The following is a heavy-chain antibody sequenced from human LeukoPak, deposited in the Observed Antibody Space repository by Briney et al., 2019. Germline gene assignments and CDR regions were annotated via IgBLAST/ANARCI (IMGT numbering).Heavy chain of an antibody. CDR3: AMGHNYYDSSGFYY. V-gene: IGHV1-18*01. D-gene: IGHD3-22*01. Sequence: ASVKVSCKASGYTFTSYGISWVRQAPGQGLEWMGWISAYNGNTNYAQKLQGRVTMTTDTSTSTAYMELRSLRSDDTAVYYCAMGHNYYDSSGFYYWGQGTLVTVSS. CDR2: ISAYNGNT. CDR1: GYTFTSYG. J-gene: IGHJ4*02.